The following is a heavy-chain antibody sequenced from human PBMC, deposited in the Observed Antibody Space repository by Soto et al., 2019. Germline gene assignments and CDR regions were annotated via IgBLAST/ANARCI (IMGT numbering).Heavy chain of an antibody. CDR3: AKDNLGVPSDLVLRLALSHGMDV. D-gene: IGHD2-8*01. CDR1: GFTFSAYG. J-gene: IGHJ6*02. V-gene: IGHV3-30*18. Sequence: QVQLVESGGGVVQPGTSLRLSCGASGFTFSAYGMHWVRQAPGKGLEWVAIISGDGTKKYHADSVKGRFTISRDNSKNTLSLQMNSLRAEDTAVYYCAKDNLGVPSDLVLRLALSHGMDVWGQGTTVTVSS. CDR2: ISGDGTKK.